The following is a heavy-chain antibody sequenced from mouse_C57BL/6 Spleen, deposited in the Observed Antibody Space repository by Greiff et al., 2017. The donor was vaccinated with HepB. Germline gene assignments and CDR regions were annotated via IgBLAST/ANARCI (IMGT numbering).Heavy chain of an antibody. V-gene: IGHV1-19*01. CDR3: ARSATVNYFDY. D-gene: IGHD1-1*01. Sequence: VHVKQSGPVLVKPGASVKMSCKASGYTFTDYYMNWVKQSHGKSLEWIGVINPYNGGTSYNQKFKGKATLTVDKSSSTAYMELNSLTSEASAVYYCARSATVNYFDYWGQGTTLTVSS. CDR2: INPYNGGT. J-gene: IGHJ2*01. CDR1: GYTFTDYY.